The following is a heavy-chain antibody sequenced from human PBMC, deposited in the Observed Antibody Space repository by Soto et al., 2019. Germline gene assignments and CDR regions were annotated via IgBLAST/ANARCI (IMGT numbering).Heavy chain of an antibody. CDR3: ARNHAKYYYYYGMDV. CDR1: GYTFTSYA. V-gene: IGHV1-3*01. J-gene: IGHJ6*02. CDR2: INAGNGNT. Sequence: ASVKVSCKASGYTFTSYAMHWVRQAPGQRLEWMGWINAGNGNTKYSQKFQGRVTITRDTSSSTAYMELSSLRSEDTAVYYCARNHAKYYYYYGMDVWGQGTTGTVSS.